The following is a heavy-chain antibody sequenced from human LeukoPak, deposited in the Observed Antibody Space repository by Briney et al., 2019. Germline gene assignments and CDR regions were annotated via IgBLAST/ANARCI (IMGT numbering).Heavy chain of an antibody. J-gene: IGHJ4*02. V-gene: IGHV1-2*04. CDR3: ARSLGYDSSYYFDY. CDR1: GYTFTGYC. CDR2: INPNSGGT. D-gene: IGHD5-12*01. Sequence: ASVKVSCKASGYTFTGYCMHWVRQAPGQGLEWIGWINPNSGGTNYAQKFQGWVTMTRDTSISTAYMELSRLRSDDTAVYYCARSLGYDSSYYFDYWGQGTLVTVSS.